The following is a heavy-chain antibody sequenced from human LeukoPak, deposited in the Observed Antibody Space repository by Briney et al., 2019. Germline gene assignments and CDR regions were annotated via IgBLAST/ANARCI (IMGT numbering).Heavy chain of an antibody. CDR1: GGPISSYY. Sequence: SETLSLTCTVSGGPISSYYWSWIRQSPGKGLECIGYIHYTGSTNYNPSLKSRVTISVETSKSQFSLKLKSVTAADTAVYYCARGGYYGSGNDFRFDPWGQGTLVTVSS. V-gene: IGHV4-59*01. D-gene: IGHD3-10*01. J-gene: IGHJ5*02. CDR3: ARGGYYGSGNDFRFDP. CDR2: IHYTGST.